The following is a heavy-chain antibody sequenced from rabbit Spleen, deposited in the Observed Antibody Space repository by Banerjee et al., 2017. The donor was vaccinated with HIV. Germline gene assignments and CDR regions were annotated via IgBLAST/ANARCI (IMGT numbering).Heavy chain of an antibody. CDR1: GFSFSYSYW. J-gene: IGHJ4*01. CDR2: IYVGSGGGT. Sequence: QEQLVESGGDLVKPEGSLTLTCTASGFSFSYSYWICWVRQAPGKGLEWIACIYVGSGGGTKYASWAKGRFPISKTSSTTVTLQMTSLTVADTATYFCARGSATMTMVIIGYYLSLWGPGTLVTVS. D-gene: IGHD2-1*01. V-gene: IGHV1S45*01. CDR3: ARGSATMTMVIIGYYLSL.